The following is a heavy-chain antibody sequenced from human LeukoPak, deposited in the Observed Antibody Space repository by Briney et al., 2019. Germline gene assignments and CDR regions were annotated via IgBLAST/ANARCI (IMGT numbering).Heavy chain of an antibody. CDR2: ISWDGGST. CDR1: GFTFDDYV. D-gene: IGHD3-22*01. CDR3: AKDSSGYYWDY. J-gene: IGHJ4*02. Sequence: GGSLRLFCAASGFTFDDYVMHLVRQAPGKGLEWVSLISWDGGSTYYADSVKGQFTISRDNSKNSLYLQMNSLRAEDTALYYCAKDSSGYYWDYWGQGTLVTVPS. V-gene: IGHV3-43D*03.